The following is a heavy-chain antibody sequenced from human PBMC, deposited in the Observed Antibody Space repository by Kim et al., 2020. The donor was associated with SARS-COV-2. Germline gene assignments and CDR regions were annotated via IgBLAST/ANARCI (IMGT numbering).Heavy chain of an antibody. CDR3: ARLGYPRYFDP. Sequence: SETLSLTCAVYGGSFSGYYWSWIRQPPGKGLEWIGEINHSGSTNYNPSLKSRVTISVDTSKNQFSLKLSSVTAADTAVYYCARLGYPRYFDPWGQGTLVTVSS. D-gene: IGHD3-16*02. CDR2: INHSGST. CDR1: GGSFSGYY. J-gene: IGHJ5*02. V-gene: IGHV4-34*01.